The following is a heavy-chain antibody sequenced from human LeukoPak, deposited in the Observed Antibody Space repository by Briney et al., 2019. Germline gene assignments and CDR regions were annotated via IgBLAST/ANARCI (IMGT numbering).Heavy chain of an antibody. D-gene: IGHD2-2*01. J-gene: IGHJ3*02. CDR3: AKAGYCSSTSCSARSAFDI. CDR1: GFTFSSYA. V-gene: IGHV3-23*01. Sequence: QAGGSLRLSCAASGFTFSSYAMSWVRQAPGKGLEWVSAISGSGGSTYYADSVKGRFTNSRDNSKNTLYLQMNSLRAEDTAVYYCAKAGYCSSTSCSARSAFDIWGQGTMVTVSS. CDR2: ISGSGGST.